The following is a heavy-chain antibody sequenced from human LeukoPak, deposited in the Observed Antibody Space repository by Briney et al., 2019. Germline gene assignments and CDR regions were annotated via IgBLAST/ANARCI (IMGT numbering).Heavy chain of an antibody. CDR2: TVLGSGNT. CDR3: AVDQGRPAGDAFDY. V-gene: IGHV1-58*01. Sequence: SVKVSCKVSGFTFTSSAAEWVRQARGQRLEWIGWTVLGSGNTNYAQKFQERLTITRDMSTTTAYMELSSLTSEDTAVYFCAVDQGRPAGDAFDYWGQGTLVTVCS. D-gene: IGHD2-2*01. J-gene: IGHJ4*02. CDR1: GFTFTSSA.